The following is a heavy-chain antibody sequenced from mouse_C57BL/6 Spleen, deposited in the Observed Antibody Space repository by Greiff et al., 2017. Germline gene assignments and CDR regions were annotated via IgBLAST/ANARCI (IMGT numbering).Heavy chain of an antibody. CDR2: IYPRSGNT. J-gene: IGHJ4*01. V-gene: IGHV1-81*01. CDR1: GYTFTSYG. CDR3: ARPYYYGSSLYYAMDY. Sequence: VQLQQSGAELARPGASVKLSCKASGYTFTSYGISWVKQRTGQGLEWIGEIYPRSGNTYYNEKFKGKATLTADKSSSTAYMERRSLTSEDSAVYFCARPYYYGSSLYYAMDYWGKGTSVTVSS. D-gene: IGHD1-1*01.